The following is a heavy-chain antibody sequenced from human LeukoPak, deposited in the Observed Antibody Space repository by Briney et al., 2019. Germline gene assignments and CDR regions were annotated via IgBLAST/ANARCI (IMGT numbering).Heavy chain of an antibody. CDR1: GGSFSGYY. Sequence: SETLSLTCAVYGGSFSGYYWSWIRQPPGKGLEWIGEINHSGSTNYNPSLKSRVTISVDTSKNQFSLKLSSVTAADTAVYYCARSKSSSGWYYRFDPWGQGTLVTVSS. V-gene: IGHV4-34*01. J-gene: IGHJ5*02. CDR2: INHSGST. D-gene: IGHD6-19*01. CDR3: ARSKSSSGWYYRFDP.